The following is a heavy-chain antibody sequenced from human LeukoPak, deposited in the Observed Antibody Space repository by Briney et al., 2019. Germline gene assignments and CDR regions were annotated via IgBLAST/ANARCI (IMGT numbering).Heavy chain of an antibody. J-gene: IGHJ4*02. CDR3: ARDGRCVYNPFDF. CDR1: GGSFSGYY. CDR2: INHSGST. D-gene: IGHD5/OR15-5a*01. Sequence: SETLSLTCAVYGGSFSGYYWSWIRQPPGKGLEWIGEINHSGSTNYNPSLKSRVTISVDTSKNQFSLKLSSVTAADTAVYYCARDGRCVYNPFDFWGQGTLVTVSS. V-gene: IGHV4-34*01.